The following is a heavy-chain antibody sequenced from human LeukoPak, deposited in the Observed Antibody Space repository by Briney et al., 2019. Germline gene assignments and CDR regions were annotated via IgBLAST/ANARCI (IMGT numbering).Heavy chain of an antibody. CDR1: GGSISGYY. CDR2: INHRRST. J-gene: IGHJ4*02. CDR3: ARGQFWSGYSI. V-gene: IGHV4-34*01. D-gene: IGHD3-3*02. Sequence: SETLSLTCTVSGGSISGYYWSWIRQAPGKGLAWIGEINHRRSTNYNPSLKSRVTMSVDTSKNQFSLNLSSVTAADTAVYYCARGQFWSGYSIWGQGTLVTVSS.